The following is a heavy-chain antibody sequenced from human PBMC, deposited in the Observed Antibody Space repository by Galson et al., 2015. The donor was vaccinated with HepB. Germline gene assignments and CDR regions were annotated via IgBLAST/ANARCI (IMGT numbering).Heavy chain of an antibody. V-gene: IGHV6-1*01. J-gene: IGHJ4*02. CDR2: TYCRSRCYD. CDR3: ARGRSCQQVMLFEY. D-gene: IGHD3-16*01. CDR1: GDSVSSYSAA. Sequence: CAISGDSVSSYSAAWNWIRQSPSRGLEWLGRTYCRSRCYDDYAVSVKSRITITPDTSQTQVSLQLNSVTPEDTAVYYCARGRSCQQVMLFEYWGQGILVTVSS.